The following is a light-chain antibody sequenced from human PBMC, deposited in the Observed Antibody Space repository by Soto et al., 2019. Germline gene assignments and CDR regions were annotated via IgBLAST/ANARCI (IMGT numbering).Light chain of an antibody. J-gene: IGKJ1*01. CDR2: GAT. CDR3: QQYGISPRT. Sequence: EIVLTQSPATLSLSPGERATLSCRTSQSVSSNYLAWYQQKPGQAPRLFIYGATSRATGIPDRFSGSGSGTDFTLTIRRLEPEDFAVYYCQQYGISPRTFGQGIKVEIK. CDR1: QSVSSNY. V-gene: IGKV3-20*01.